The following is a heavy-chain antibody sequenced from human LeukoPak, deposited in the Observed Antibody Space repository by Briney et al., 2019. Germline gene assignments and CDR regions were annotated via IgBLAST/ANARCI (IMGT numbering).Heavy chain of an antibody. D-gene: IGHD6-13*01. J-gene: IGHJ4*02. V-gene: IGHV4-39*07. CDR2: IYYSGST. CDR1: GGSISSSSYY. CDR3: ARATSNGYRYYFDC. Sequence: SETLSLTCAVSGGSISSSSYYWGWIRQPPGKGLEWIGSIYYSGSTYYNPSLKSRVTISVDTSKNQFSLKLTPVTAADTAVYYCARATSNGYRYYFDCWGQGTLVTVSS.